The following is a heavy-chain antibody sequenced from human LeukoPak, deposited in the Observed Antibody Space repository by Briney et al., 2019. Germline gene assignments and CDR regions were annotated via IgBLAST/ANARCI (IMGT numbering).Heavy chain of an antibody. Sequence: GRSLRLSCAASGFTFSSYAMHWVRQAPGKGLEWVAVISYDGSNKYYADSVKGRFTTSRDNSKNTLYLQMNSLRAEDTAVYYCAKDQAGNFDYWGQGTLVTVSS. CDR1: GFTFSSYA. V-gene: IGHV3-30-3*01. CDR3: AKDQAGNFDY. D-gene: IGHD1-1*01. CDR2: ISYDGSNK. J-gene: IGHJ4*02.